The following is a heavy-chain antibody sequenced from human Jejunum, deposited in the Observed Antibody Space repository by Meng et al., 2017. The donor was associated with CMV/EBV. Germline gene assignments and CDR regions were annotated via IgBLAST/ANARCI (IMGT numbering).Heavy chain of an antibody. V-gene: IGHV1-2*02. CDR2: INPESGDT. J-gene: IGHJ4*02. CDR1: Y. D-gene: IGHD2/OR15-2a*01. CDR3: AKVKSTYHYDSTTYYPNPLFDY. Sequence: YMHWVRQAPGQGPEWMGWINPESGDTNYAQKFQGRVTMTRDTSISTAYMELSRLRSDDTAVYYCAKVKSTYHYDSTTYYPNPLFDYWGQGTLVTVSS.